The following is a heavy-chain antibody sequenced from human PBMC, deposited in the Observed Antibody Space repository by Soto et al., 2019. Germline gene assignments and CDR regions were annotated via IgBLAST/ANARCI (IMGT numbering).Heavy chain of an antibody. CDR3: ARDSWNIAALGTRFDP. J-gene: IGHJ5*02. CDR1: GYTFTNYG. Sequence: QVQLVQSGAEVKKPGASVKVSCKASGYTFTNYGISWVRQAPGQGLEWMGWISPYNGYTKYAQRFQGRVTMTTDTSASIDYMELRSLRSDDTAVYYCARDSWNIAALGTRFDPWGQGTLVTVSS. V-gene: IGHV1-18*01. D-gene: IGHD6-13*01. CDR2: ISPYNGYT.